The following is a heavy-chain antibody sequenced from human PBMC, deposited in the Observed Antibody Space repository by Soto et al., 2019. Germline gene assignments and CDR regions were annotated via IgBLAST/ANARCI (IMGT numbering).Heavy chain of an antibody. V-gene: IGHV1-69*13. D-gene: IGHD3-22*01. J-gene: IGHJ4*02. CDR3: ARGVHYDSSGYYYFY. Sequence: SVKVSCKASGGTFSSYAIDWVRQAPGQGLEWMGGITPIFGTANYAQKFRGRITITADESTSTAYMELRSLRSEDTAVYYCARGVHYDSSGYYYFYWGQGTLVTVSS. CDR1: GGTFSSYA. CDR2: ITPIFGTA.